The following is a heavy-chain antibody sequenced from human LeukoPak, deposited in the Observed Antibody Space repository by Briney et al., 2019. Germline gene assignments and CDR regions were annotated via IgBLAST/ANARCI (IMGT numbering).Heavy chain of an antibody. CDR1: GYTFTGYY. CDR3: ARAKRSLLWFGELDFDY. D-gene: IGHD3-10*01. J-gene: IGHJ4*02. V-gene: IGHV1-2*06. Sequence: ASVKVSCKASGYTFTGYYMHWVGQAPGQGLEWMGRINPNSGGTNYAQKFQGRVTMTRDTSISTAYMELSRLRSDDTAVYYCARAKRSLLWFGELDFDYWGQGTLVTVSS. CDR2: INPNSGGT.